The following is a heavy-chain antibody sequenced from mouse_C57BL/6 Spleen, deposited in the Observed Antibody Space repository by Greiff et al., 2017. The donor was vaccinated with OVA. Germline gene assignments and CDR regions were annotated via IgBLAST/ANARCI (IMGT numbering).Heavy chain of an antibody. D-gene: IGHD2-3*01. J-gene: IGHJ4*01. CDR1: GYTFTSYW. V-gene: IGHV1-59*01. CDR3: ARSIYDGYPYAMDY. CDR2: IDPSDSYT. Sequence: VQLQQPGAELVRPGTSVKLSCKASGYTFTSYWMHWVKQRPGQGLEWIGVIDPSDSYTTYNQKFKGKATLTVDTSSSTAYMQLSSLTSEDSAVYYCARSIYDGYPYAMDYWGQGTSVTVSS.